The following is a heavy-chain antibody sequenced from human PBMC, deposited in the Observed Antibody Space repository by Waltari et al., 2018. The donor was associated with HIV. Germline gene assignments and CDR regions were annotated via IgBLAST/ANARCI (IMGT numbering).Heavy chain of an antibody. Sequence: QLQLQESGPGLVKPSETLSLTCTVSGGSISSSSYYWGWIRQPPGKGLEWIGSIYYSGSTYYNPSLKSRVTISVDTSKNQFSLKLSSVTAADTAVYYCARQLWWMTTVTTLFDYWGQGTLVTVSS. CDR1: GGSISSSSYY. V-gene: IGHV4-39*01. CDR2: IYYSGST. D-gene: IGHD4-17*01. J-gene: IGHJ4*02. CDR3: ARQLWWMTTVTTLFDY.